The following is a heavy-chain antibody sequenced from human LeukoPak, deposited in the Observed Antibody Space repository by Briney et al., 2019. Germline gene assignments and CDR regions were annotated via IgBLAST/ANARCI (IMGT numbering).Heavy chain of an antibody. CDR1: GYTFTSYY. CDR2: IIPIFGTA. CDR3: ARVPAAIYSLYYMDV. J-gene: IGHJ6*03. Sequence: SVKVSCKASGYTFTSYYMHWVRQAPGQGLEWMGGIIPIFGTANYAQKFQGRVTITADESTSTAYMELSSLRSEDTAVYYCARVPAAIYSLYYMDVWGKGTTVTVSS. D-gene: IGHD2-2*01. V-gene: IGHV1-69*13.